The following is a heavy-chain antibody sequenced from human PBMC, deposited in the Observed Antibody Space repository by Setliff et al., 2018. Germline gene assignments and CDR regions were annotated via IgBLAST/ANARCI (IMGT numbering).Heavy chain of an antibody. Sequence: SETLSLTCVVSGASLNSADYYWGWIRQPPGKGLEWIGTLYFGGSTHYNPSLKSRVTISVDTSKNQFSLILRSVTAADTAVYYCARGRMRGSCSGPSCTYDPFDIWGQGTPVTVSS. D-gene: IGHD2-2*01. J-gene: IGHJ3*02. CDR3: ARGRMRGSCSGPSCTYDPFDI. CDR2: LYFGGST. V-gene: IGHV4-39*07. CDR1: GASLNSADYY.